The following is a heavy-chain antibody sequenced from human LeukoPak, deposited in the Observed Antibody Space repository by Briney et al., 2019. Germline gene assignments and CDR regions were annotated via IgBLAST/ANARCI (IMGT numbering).Heavy chain of an antibody. CDR3: TRLEGDFSPAH. D-gene: IGHD2/OR15-2a*01. J-gene: IGHJ4*02. Sequence: SETLSLTCTVSGGSISSSSYFWGWIRQPPEKGLEWIGSIYYSGSSYYNPSLKSRVTISVDTSKNQFSLRLNSVTAADTAVYYCTRLEGDFSPAHWGQGTVVTVSS. V-gene: IGHV4-39*01. CDR1: GGSISSSSYF. CDR2: IYYSGSS.